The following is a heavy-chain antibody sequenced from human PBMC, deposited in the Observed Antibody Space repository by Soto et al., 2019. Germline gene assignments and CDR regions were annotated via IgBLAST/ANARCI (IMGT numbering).Heavy chain of an antibody. J-gene: IGHJ4*02. CDR2: VFSSVSA. CDR3: ARDGMTTGDT. CDR1: GVSVRSYT. D-gene: IGHD2-21*02. V-gene: IGHV4-4*07. Sequence: QLQLQESGTGQVRPSETLSLTCIVSGVSVRSYTWSWVRQPAKKGLEWIGRVFSSVSATYNPSLKSRVSISMDTPENRISLKLDSVTAADAGVYFCARDGMTTGDTWGPGTLVTVSS.